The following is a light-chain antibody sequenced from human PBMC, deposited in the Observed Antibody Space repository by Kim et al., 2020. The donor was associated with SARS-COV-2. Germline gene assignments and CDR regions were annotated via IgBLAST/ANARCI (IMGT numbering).Light chain of an antibody. CDR2: DIS. CDR3: MQATQPPWT. Sequence: PAASSCRSSESRIHSDGNTYLSWLQQRPGQPPRLLIYDISNRFCGVPDRFSGSGAGTDFTLKISRVEAEDVGVYYCMQATQPPWTFGQGTKVDIK. J-gene: IGKJ1*01. CDR1: ESRIHSDGNTY. V-gene: IGKV2-24*01.